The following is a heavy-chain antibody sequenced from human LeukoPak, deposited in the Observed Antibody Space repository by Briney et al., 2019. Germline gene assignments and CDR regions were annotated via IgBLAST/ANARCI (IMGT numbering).Heavy chain of an antibody. V-gene: IGHV4-30-4*08. CDR2: IYYSGST. Sequence: SQTLSLTCTVSGGSISSGDYYWSWIRQPPGKGLEWIGYIYYSGSTYYNPSLKSRVTISVDTSKNQFSLKLSSVTAADTAVYYCARDARYDFWSGYYDYWGQGTLVTVSS. D-gene: IGHD3-3*01. CDR3: ARDARYDFWSGYYDY. CDR1: GGSISSGDYY. J-gene: IGHJ4*02.